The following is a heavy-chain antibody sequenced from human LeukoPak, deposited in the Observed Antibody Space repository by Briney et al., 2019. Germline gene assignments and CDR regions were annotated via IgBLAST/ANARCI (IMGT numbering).Heavy chain of an antibody. CDR3: AKDWSCDY. D-gene: IGHD3-10*01. J-gene: IGHJ4*02. Sequence: PGGSLRLSCAASGFTFSSYWMSWVRQAPGKGLEWVSAIGTAGDPHYSDSVRGRFTISRDNSKNTLSLQMNNLRAEDTAIYYCAKDWSCDYWGQGTLVTVSS. CDR1: GFTFSSYW. CDR2: IGTAGDP. V-gene: IGHV3-23*01.